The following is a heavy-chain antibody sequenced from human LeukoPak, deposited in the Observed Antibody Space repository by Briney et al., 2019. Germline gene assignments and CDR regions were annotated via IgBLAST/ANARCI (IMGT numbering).Heavy chain of an antibody. CDR2: IYHSGST. CDR1: GGSISSGGYS. Sequence: PSETLSLTCAVSGGSISSGGYSWSWIRQPPGTGLEWIGYIYHSGSTYYNPSLKSRVTISVDRSKNQFSLKLSSVTAADAAVFYCARVWGGSYFDYWGQGTLVTVSS. CDR3: ARVWGGSYFDY. V-gene: IGHV4-30-2*01. J-gene: IGHJ4*02. D-gene: IGHD1-26*01.